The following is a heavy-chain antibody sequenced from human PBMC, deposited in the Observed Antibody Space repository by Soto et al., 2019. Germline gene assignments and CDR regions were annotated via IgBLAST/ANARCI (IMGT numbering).Heavy chain of an antibody. J-gene: IGHJ4*02. CDR3: AHRRSRYSSGWYRGDFDY. D-gene: IGHD6-19*01. CDR1: GFSLSTSGVD. CDR2: IYWDDDK. Sequence: QITLKESGPPLVKPTQTLTLTCTFSGFSLSTSGVDVGWIRQPPGKALEWLALIYWDDDKRYSPSLKSRLTITKDTSKNQVVLTMTNMDPVDTATYYCAHRRSRYSSGWYRGDFDYWGQGTLVTVSS. V-gene: IGHV2-5*02.